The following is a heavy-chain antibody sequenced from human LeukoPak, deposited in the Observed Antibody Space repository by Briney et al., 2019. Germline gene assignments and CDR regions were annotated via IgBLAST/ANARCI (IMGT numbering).Heavy chain of an antibody. CDR1: GFSFSDSW. Sequence: GGSLRLSCVASGFSFSDSWMSWVRRAPGKGLEWVADIKKDGSVKDYVDSVKGRFAISRDNAKNSLYLQMDSLRAEDTAVYYCATYTNWVAGDGWGQGTTVSVSS. V-gene: IGHV3-7*01. J-gene: IGHJ6*02. CDR2: IKKDGSVK. CDR3: ATYTNWVAGDG. D-gene: IGHD7-27*01.